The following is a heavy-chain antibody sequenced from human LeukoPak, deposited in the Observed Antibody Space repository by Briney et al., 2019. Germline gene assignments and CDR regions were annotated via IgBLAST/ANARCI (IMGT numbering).Heavy chain of an antibody. V-gene: IGHV1-18*01. CDR2: ISAYNGNT. D-gene: IGHD2-15*01. J-gene: IGHJ4*02. Sequence: ASVKVSCMASGYTFTSYGISWVRQAPGQGREWMGWISAYNGNTNYAQKRQGRVTMTTDTSTSTVYMEVGSRRGEDTSVYYCARDRVGIKLWHKYCSGGSCQRSFGYWGQGTLVTVSS. CDR1: GYTFTSYG. CDR3: ARDRVGIKLWHKYCSGGSCQRSFGY.